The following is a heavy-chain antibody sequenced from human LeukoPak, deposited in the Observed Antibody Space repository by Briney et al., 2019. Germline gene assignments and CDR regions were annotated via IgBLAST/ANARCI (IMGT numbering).Heavy chain of an antibody. J-gene: IGHJ4*02. V-gene: IGHV3-72*01. CDR3: ARSSVSSDDY. CDR1: GFTFSDHY. CDR2: TRNKANSYTT. D-gene: IGHD6-6*01. Sequence: PGGSLRLSCAASGFTFSDHYMDWVRQAPGKGLEWVGRTRNKANSYTTEYAASVKGRFTISRDGSKNSLYLQMNSLKTEDTAVYCCARSSVSSDDYWGQGTLVTVSS.